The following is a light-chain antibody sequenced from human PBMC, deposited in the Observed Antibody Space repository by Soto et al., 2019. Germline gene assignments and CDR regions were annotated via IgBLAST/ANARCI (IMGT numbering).Light chain of an antibody. CDR1: SSDVGGYNF. J-gene: IGLJ1*01. Sequence: QSVLTQPASVFGSPGQSITISCTGTSSDVGGYNFVCWYQQHPGKAPKLMVYEVSNRPSGVSNRFSGSKSGNTASLTISGLKPEDEADYYCSSYTTSSSYVFGTGTKVTVL. CDR3: SSYTTSSSYV. CDR2: EVS. V-gene: IGLV2-14*03.